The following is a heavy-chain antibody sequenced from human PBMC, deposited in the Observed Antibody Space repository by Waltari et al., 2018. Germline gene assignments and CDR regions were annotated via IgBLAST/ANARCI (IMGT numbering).Heavy chain of an antibody. J-gene: IGHJ4*02. V-gene: IGHV3-33*01. Sequence: VQLVQSGAEVKKPGASVKVSCKAAGYTFSRYGLHWVRQAPGKGLEWVAVIWYDGSNKYYADSVKGRFTISRDNSKNTLYLQMNSLRAEDTAVYYCARDSVAVPAARHLNYWGQGTLVTVSS. D-gene: IGHD6-19*01. CDR1: GYTFSRYG. CDR2: IWYDGSNK. CDR3: ARDSVAVPAARHLNY.